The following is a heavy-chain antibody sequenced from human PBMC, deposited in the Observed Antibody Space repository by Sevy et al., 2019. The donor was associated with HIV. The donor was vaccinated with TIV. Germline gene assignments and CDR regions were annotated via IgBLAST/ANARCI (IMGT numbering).Heavy chain of an antibody. CDR2: IWFDGSNK. Sequence: GGSLRLSCAASGFTFSTYSMHWVRQAPGEGLEWVALIWFDGSNKYYADSVKGRFTISRDNSKNTLYLQMNSLRAEDTAVYYCAKAVADSNYYYGLDVWGQGTTVTVSS. V-gene: IGHV3-33*06. J-gene: IGHJ6*02. CDR1: GFTFSTYS. CDR3: AKAVADSNYYYGLDV. D-gene: IGHD6-19*01.